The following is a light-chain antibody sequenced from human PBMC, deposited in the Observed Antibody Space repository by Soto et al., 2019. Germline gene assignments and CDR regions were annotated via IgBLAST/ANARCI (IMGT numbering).Light chain of an antibody. Sequence: DIQMTQSPSSLSASVGDRVTITCRASQTISTYLNWYQQKPGKAPRLLIYDASSLLSGVPSRFSGSGSGTDFTLTIASLQPEDSSTYYCQQRDSTPYTFRQGTKVEI. CDR3: QQRDSTPYT. V-gene: IGKV1-39*01. CDR1: QTISTY. J-gene: IGKJ2*01. CDR2: DAS.